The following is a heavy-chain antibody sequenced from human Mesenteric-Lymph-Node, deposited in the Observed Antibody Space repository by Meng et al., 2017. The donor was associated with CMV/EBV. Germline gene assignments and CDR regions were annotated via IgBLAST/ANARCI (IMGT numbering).Heavy chain of an antibody. CDR2: ISYDGSNK. CDR3: ARGRWELLGPHDY. V-gene: IGHV3-30-3*01. D-gene: IGHD1-26*01. CDR1: GFTFSSYA. Sequence: CAASGFTFSSYAMHWVRQAPGKGLEWVAVISYDGSNKYYADSVKGRFTISRDNSKNTLYLQMNSLRAEDTAVYYCARGRWELLGPHDYWGQGTLVTVSS. J-gene: IGHJ4*02.